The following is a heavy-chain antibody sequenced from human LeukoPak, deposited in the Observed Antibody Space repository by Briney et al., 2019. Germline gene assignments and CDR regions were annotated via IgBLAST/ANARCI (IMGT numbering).Heavy chain of an antibody. CDR2: IYYSGST. CDR1: GGSISSSSYY. D-gene: IGHD3-3*01. V-gene: IGHV4-39*01. Sequence: NPSETLSLTCTVSGGSISSSSYYWGWIRQPPGKGLEWIGSIYYSGSTYYNPSLKSRVTISVDTSKNQLSLKLSSVTAADTAVYYCARQNYDFWSGYYNWFDPWGQGTLVTVSS. J-gene: IGHJ5*02. CDR3: ARQNYDFWSGYYNWFDP.